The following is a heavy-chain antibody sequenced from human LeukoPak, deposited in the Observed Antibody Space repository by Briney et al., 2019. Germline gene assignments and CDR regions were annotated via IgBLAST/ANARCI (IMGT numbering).Heavy chain of an antibody. CDR3: ARLGLDGYCSSTSCYALGEFDY. CDR2: ISGSGGST. Sequence: GALRLSCAASGFTFSSYAMSWVRQAPGKGLEWVSAISGSGGSTYYADSVKGRFTISRDNAKNSLYLQMNSLRAEDTAVYYCARLGLDGYCSSTSCYALGEFDYWGQGTLVTVSS. D-gene: IGHD2-2*03. CDR1: GFTFSSYA. J-gene: IGHJ4*02. V-gene: IGHV3-23*01.